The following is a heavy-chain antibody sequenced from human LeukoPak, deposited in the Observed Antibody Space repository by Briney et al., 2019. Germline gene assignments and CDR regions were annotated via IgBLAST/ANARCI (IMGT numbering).Heavy chain of an antibody. D-gene: IGHD6-13*01. CDR3: ATDREGIAAAGQFDY. Sequence: ASVKVSCKVSGYTLTELSMHWVRQAPGKGLEWMGGFDPEDGETIYARKFQGRVTMTEDTSTDTAYMELSSLRSEDTAVYYCATDREGIAAAGQFDYWGQGTLVTVSS. J-gene: IGHJ4*02. V-gene: IGHV1-24*01. CDR1: GYTLTELS. CDR2: FDPEDGET.